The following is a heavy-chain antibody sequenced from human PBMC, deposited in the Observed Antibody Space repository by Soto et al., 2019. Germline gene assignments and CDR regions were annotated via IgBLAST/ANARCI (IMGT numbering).Heavy chain of an antibody. D-gene: IGHD3-10*01. V-gene: IGHV3-72*01. J-gene: IGHJ4*02. CDR3: ARDGRSYGGYFDY. CDR2: IRDKANSYTT. Sequence: EVQLVESGGGLVQPGGSLRLSCAASGFTFSDHYMDWVRQAPGKGLEWVGRIRDKANSYTTDYAASVKSRFTISRDDSKDSPYLQKNSLQTGDTAGYYCARDGRSYGGYFDYWGQGTLVTVSS. CDR1: GFTFSDHY.